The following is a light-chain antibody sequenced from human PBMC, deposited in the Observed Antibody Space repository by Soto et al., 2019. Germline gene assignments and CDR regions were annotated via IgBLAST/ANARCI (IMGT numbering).Light chain of an antibody. CDR2: WAS. J-gene: IGKJ4*01. CDR3: QQYFSTPLT. V-gene: IGKV4-1*01. Sequence: DIVMTQSPDSLAVSLGERATINCKSSQSVLYSSNNKNYLAWYQQKPGQPPKLLIYWASTRESGVPDRFSGSGSGKGCTLTISSLQAEDVAVYYCQQYFSTPLTFGGGTKVEIK. CDR1: QSVLYSSNNKNY.